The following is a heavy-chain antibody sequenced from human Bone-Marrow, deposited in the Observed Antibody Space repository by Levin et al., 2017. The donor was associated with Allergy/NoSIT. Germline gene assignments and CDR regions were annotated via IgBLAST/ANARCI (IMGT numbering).Heavy chain of an antibody. D-gene: IGHD2-2*01. V-gene: IGHV3-74*01. CDR2: INSDGSST. J-gene: IGHJ4*02. CDR1: GFTFSSYW. CDR3: ARDSSVVPAAPRRFD. Sequence: GGSLRLSCAASGFTFSSYWMHWVRQAPGKGLVWVSRINSDGSSTSYADSVKGRFTISRDNAKNTLYLQMNSLRAEDTAVYYCARDSSVVPAAPRRFDWGQGTLVTVSS.